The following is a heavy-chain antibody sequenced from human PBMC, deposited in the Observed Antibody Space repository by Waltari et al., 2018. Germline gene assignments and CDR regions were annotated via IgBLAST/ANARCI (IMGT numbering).Heavy chain of an antibody. Sequence: EVQLVESGGGLVQPGGSLRLSCAASGFTCSSYWMRWVRQAPGKGLEWVANIKQDGSEKYYVDSVKGRFTISRDNAKNSLYLQMNSLRAEDTAVYYCARELTGTVDYWGQGTLVTVSS. J-gene: IGHJ4*02. V-gene: IGHV3-7*01. CDR1: GFTCSSYW. CDR2: IKQDGSEK. D-gene: IGHD1-20*01. CDR3: ARELTGTVDY.